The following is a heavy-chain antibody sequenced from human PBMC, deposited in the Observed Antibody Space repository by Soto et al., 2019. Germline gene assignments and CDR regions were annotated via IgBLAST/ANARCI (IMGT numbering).Heavy chain of an antibody. CDR1: GFTFSPAA. J-gene: IGHJ4*02. V-gene: IGHV3-73*01. CDR2: VRNKANNYAT. CDR3: TRQGGALDFDY. Sequence: EVQLVDSGGGLVQPGGSLKLSCAASGFTFSPAAMHWVRQAAGKGLEWVGVVRNKANNYATSYAASVRGRFTVSRDDSKNTAYLQMNSPKTEDTATYYCTRQGGALDFDYWGQGTLVTVSS. D-gene: IGHD1-1*01.